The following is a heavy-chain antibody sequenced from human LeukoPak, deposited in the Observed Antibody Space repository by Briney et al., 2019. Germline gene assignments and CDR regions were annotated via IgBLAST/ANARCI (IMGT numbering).Heavy chain of an antibody. CDR3: ARSLYCSSTCCFGDRLVYGMDV. CDR2: ISYDGSNK. Sequence: GRSLRLSCAASGFTFSSYAMHWVRQAPGKGLEWVAVISYDGSNKYYADSVKGRFTISRDNSKNTLYLQMSSLRAEDTAVYYCARSLYCSSTCCFGDRLVYGMDVWGKGTTVTVSS. V-gene: IGHV3-30*04. D-gene: IGHD2-2*01. CDR1: GFTFSSYA. J-gene: IGHJ6*04.